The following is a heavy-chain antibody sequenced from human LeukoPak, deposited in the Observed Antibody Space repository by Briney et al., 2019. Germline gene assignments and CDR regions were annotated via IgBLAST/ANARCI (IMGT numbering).Heavy chain of an antibody. J-gene: IGHJ5*02. D-gene: IGHD6-13*01. V-gene: IGHV1-18*01. CDR3: ARGKRLRQQLYWFDP. CDR1: GYTFTSYG. Sequence: ASVKVSCKASGYTFTSYGISWVRQAPGQGLEWMGWISAYNGNTNYAQKLQGRVTMTTDTSTSTAYMELSSLRSEDTAVYYCARGKRLRQQLYWFDPWGQGTLVTVSS. CDR2: ISAYNGNT.